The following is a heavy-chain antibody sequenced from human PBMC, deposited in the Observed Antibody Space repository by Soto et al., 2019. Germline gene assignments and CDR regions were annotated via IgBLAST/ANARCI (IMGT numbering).Heavy chain of an antibody. CDR2: MNPNSGNT. CDR3: ARYSGYDYYYYYGMYV. V-gene: IGHV1-8*01. D-gene: IGHD5-12*01. CDR1: GYTFTSYD. J-gene: IGHJ6*02. Sequence: QVQLVQSGAEVKKPGASVKVSCKASGYTFTSYDINWVRQATGQGREWMGWMNPNSGNTGYAQMFQGRVPMTCSTSISTAYMELGRLRAEDTAVYYRARYSGYDYYYYYGMYVLGQGATVIVSS.